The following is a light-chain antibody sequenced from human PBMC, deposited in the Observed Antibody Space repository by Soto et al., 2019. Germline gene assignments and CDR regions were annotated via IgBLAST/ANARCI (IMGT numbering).Light chain of an antibody. CDR1: QSISDT. Sequence: EIVMAQSPCPLSVSPGGRAPLSCRASQSISDTLAWYQQKPGQAPRLLIHGASTRATGFPARFSGSGSGTDFTLTISSLQSEDFAVYYCQQYSKWPPWTFGPGTKVDIK. V-gene: IGKV3-15*01. CDR3: QQYSKWPPWT. CDR2: GAS. J-gene: IGKJ1*01.